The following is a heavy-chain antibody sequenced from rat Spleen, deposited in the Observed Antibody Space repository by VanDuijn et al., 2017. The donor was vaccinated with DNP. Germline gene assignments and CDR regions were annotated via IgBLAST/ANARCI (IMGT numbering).Heavy chain of an antibody. CDR1: GFIFSNYG. J-gene: IGHJ2*01. CDR2: INTGGGNT. D-gene: IGHD1-2*01. CDR3: ASSYSSYIFDY. Sequence: EVQLVESGGGLVQPGRSMKLSCAASGFIFSNYGMHWIRQAPTKGLEWVASINTGGGNTYYRDSLKDRFTISRDYAKSTPYLQMESLRSEDTATYYCASSYSSYIFDYWGQGVMVTVSS. V-gene: IGHV5S23*01.